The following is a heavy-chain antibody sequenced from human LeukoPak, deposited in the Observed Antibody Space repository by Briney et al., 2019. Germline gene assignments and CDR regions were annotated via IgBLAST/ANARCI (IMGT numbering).Heavy chain of an antibody. V-gene: IGHV4-59*01. Sequence: PSETLSLTCTVSGGSISSYYWSWIRQPPGKGLEWIGYIYYSGSTNYNPSLKSRVTISVDTSKNQFSLKLSSVTAADTAVYYCARXXXNSXLGFYYYYMDVWGKGTTVTVSS. D-gene: IGHD3-16*01. J-gene: IGHJ6*03. CDR1: GGSISSYY. CDR2: IYYSGST. CDR3: ARXXXNSXLGFYYYYMDV.